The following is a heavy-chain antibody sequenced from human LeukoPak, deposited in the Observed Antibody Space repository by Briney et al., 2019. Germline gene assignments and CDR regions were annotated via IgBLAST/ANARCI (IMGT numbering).Heavy chain of an antibody. J-gene: IGHJ4*02. CDR2: IYYSGST. D-gene: IGHD4-17*01. V-gene: IGHV4-31*03. CDR1: GGSISSGSYY. CDR3: ARMSGDYGDYVFDY. Sequence: SETLSLTCTVSGGSISSGSYYCGWIRQHPGKGLEWIGYIYYSGSTYYTPSLKSRVTISVDTSKNQCSLKLSSVTAADTAVYYCARMSGDYGDYVFDYWGQGTLVTVSS.